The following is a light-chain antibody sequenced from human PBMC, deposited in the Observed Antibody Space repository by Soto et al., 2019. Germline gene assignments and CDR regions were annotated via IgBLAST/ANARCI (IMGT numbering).Light chain of an antibody. CDR3: QQYGSSPPRLT. V-gene: IGKV3-20*01. Sequence: IVVTQSPGTLSLSPGQRATLSCRASQSVSSSYLAWYQHKPGQAPRLLIYGPSSRATGIPDRFSGSGSGTDFTLTISRLEPEDFAVYYCQQYGSSPPRLTFGGGTKVQIK. J-gene: IGKJ4*01. CDR1: QSVSSSY. CDR2: GPS.